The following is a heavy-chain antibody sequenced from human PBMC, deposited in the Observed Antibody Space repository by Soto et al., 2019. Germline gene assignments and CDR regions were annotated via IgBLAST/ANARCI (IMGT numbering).Heavy chain of an antibody. CDR3: ARYGRGGTAAAGLDY. V-gene: IGHV3-74*01. D-gene: IGHD6-13*01. Sequence: EVQLEESGGGLVQPGGSLRLSCAASGFTFSSYWMHWVRQGPGKGLVWVSRINPDRSSTHYADSVKGRFTISRDNAKNTMYLQMNSLRGEDTAVYYCARYGRGGTAAAGLDYWGQGTLVTVSS. J-gene: IGHJ4*02. CDR1: GFTFSSYW. CDR2: INPDRSST.